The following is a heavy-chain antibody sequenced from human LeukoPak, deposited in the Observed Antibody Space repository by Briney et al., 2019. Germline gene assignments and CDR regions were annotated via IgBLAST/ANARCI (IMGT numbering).Heavy chain of an antibody. CDR2: IDPGDSYT. D-gene: IGHD1-26*01. Sequence: GESLRISCKGSGYSFTNYWISWVRQMPGKGLEWMGMIDPGDSYTNYSPSFQGPVTISVDKSVTTAYLQWSSLKASDTAMYYCARHGAGGTYHYYYGMDVWGQETTVTVSS. V-gene: IGHV5-10-1*01. J-gene: IGHJ6*01. CDR1: GYSFTNYW. CDR3: ARHGAGGTYHYYYGMDV.